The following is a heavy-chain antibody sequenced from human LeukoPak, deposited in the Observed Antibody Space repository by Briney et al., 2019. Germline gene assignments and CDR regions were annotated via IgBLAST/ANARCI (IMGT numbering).Heavy chain of an antibody. CDR3: ARVIPMVRGVMAP. CDR2: IYYSGST. Sequence: SQTLSLTCTVSGGSISSSSYYWGWIRQPPGKGLEWIGSIYYSGSTYYNPSLKSRVTISVDTSKNQFSLKLSSVTAADTAVYYCARVIPMVRGVMAPWGRGTLVTVSS. V-gene: IGHV4-39*07. CDR1: GGSISSSSYY. D-gene: IGHD3-10*01. J-gene: IGHJ4*02.